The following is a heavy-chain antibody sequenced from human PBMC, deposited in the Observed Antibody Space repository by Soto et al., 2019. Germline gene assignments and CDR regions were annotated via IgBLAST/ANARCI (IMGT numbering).Heavy chain of an antibody. V-gene: IGHV1-46*01. J-gene: IGHJ3*02. Sequence: QVQLVQSGAEVKKPGASVKVSCKASGYTFTSYYMHWVRQAPGQGLEWMGIINPSGGSTSYAQKFQGRVTMTRDTSTSTVYMELSSLRSEDTAVYYCASRQGEQQLGHAFDIWGQGTMVTVSS. CDR3: ASRQGEQQLGHAFDI. D-gene: IGHD6-13*01. CDR1: GYTFTSYY. CDR2: INPSGGST.